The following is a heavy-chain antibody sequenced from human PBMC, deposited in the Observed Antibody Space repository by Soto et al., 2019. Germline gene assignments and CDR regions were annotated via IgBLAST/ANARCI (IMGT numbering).Heavy chain of an antibody. CDR3: VSRGHCSTPYFYLKDY. J-gene: IGHJ4*02. D-gene: IGHD2-2*01. V-gene: IGHV3-7*01. CDR2: IKHDGSEK. CDR1: GFTFSTYW. Sequence: EVQLVESGGDLVQPGGSLRLSCAASGFTFSTYWMSWVRQAQGKGLEWVANIKHDGSEKYYVDSVKGRFTISRDNAKNALYLQMNSLWAVDTAVYYCVSRGHCSTPYFYLKDYWGPGALVTVSS.